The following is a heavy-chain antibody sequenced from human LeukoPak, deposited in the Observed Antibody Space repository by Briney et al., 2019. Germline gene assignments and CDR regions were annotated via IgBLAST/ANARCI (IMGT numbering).Heavy chain of an antibody. V-gene: IGHV4-30-2*01. CDR2: IYHSGST. D-gene: IGHD4-11*01. CDR1: GGSISSGGYS. J-gene: IGHJ4*02. Sequence: PSQTLSLTCAVSGGSISSGGYSWSWIRQPPGKGLEWIGYIYHSGSTYYNPSLKSRVTISVDRSKNQFSLKLSSVTAADTAVYYCARVFTVTTDYFDYWGQGTLVTVSS. CDR3: ARVFTVTTDYFDY.